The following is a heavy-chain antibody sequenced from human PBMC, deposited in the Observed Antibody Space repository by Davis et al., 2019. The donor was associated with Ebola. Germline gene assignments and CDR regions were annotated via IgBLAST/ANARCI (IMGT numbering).Heavy chain of an antibody. CDR1: GFIVSDKY. CDR3: TRHVPGDFWYFDL. Sequence: GESLKISCAASGFIVSDKYMSWVRQAPGKGPEWVSVMYRDGRTYYADSVKGRFTISRDNSKNTLYLQINSLRAEDTAMYHCTRHVPGDFWYFDLWGRGTLVTVSA. D-gene: IGHD4-17*01. V-gene: IGHV3-53*01. CDR2: MYRDGRT. J-gene: IGHJ2*01.